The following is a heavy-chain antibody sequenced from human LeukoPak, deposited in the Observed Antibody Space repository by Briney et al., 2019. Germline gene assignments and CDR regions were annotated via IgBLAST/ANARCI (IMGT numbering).Heavy chain of an antibody. V-gene: IGHV3-64D*06. Sequence: PGGSLRLSCSASGFTFSSYAMHWVRQAPGKGLEYVSSISSNGGSTYYADSVKGRFTISRDNSKNTLFLQMSSLRTEDTAVYYCASPYSGYDYNFDHWGQETLVTVSS. D-gene: IGHD5-12*01. CDR2: ISSNGGST. CDR3: ASPYSGYDYNFDH. CDR1: GFTFSSYA. J-gene: IGHJ4*02.